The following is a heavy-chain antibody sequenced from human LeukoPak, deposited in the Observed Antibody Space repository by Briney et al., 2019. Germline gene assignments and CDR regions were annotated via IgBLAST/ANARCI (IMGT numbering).Heavy chain of an antibody. Sequence: GGSLRLSCAASGFTFSSYSMNWVRQAPGKGLEWVSSISSSSSYIYYADSVKGRFTISRDNAKNSLYLQMNSLRPDDTAVFYCAKERYGSGWAAGDYWGQGTLVTVFS. J-gene: IGHJ4*02. V-gene: IGHV3-21*01. CDR2: ISSSSSYI. CDR3: AKERYGSGWAAGDY. CDR1: GFTFSSYS. D-gene: IGHD6-19*01.